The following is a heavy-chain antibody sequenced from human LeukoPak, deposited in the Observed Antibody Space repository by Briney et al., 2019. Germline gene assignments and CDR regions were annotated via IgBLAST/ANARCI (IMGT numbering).Heavy chain of an antibody. CDR3: AKVRGVYCSSPACYYYDA. Sequence: GGSLRLSCGASGFTFSSYAMSWVRQTPGRGLEWVAGVSPSGGRTIYADSAEGRFTISRDNSNDTVYLQLSSLRAEASALYYCAKVRGVYCSSPACYYYDAWGQGTPVTVSS. J-gene: IGHJ4*02. D-gene: IGHD2-2*01. V-gene: IGHV3-23*01. CDR2: VSPSGGRT. CDR1: GFTFSSYA.